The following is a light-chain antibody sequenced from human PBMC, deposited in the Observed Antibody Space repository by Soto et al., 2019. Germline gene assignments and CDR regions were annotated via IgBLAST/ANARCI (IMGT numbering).Light chain of an antibody. CDR2: DTS. J-gene: IGKJ1*01. V-gene: IGKV3-20*01. CDR1: QTISSRS. CDR3: QQDDESPRT. Sequence: EIDLTQSPGTLSWSPGERATLSCRASQTISSRSLAWYQHKPGQAPRLLICDTSSRATGIPDRFSGSGSGTDFTLTISSVEPEDFAVYYCQQDDESPRTFGQGTKVDIK.